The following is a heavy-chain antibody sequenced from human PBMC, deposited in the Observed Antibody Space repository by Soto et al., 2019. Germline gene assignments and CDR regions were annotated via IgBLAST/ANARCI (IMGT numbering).Heavy chain of an antibody. D-gene: IGHD5-12*01. J-gene: IGHJ6*03. CDR3: AKTVRGQYMDV. Sequence: EVQLLESGGGLVQPGGSLRLSCAASGFTFSSYAMSWVRQAPGQGLEWVSGIRGGGGSTDYADSLKGRFSISRDNSKNTLYLQMNSLRAEDTAVYYCAKTVRGQYMDVWGKGTTVTVSS. CDR1: GFTFSSYA. V-gene: IGHV3-23*01. CDR2: IRGGGGST.